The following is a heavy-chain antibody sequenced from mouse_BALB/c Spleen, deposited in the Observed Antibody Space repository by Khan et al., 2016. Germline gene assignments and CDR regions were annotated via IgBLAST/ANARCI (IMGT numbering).Heavy chain of an antibody. D-gene: IGHD1-2*01. Sequence: QVQLQQSGTELLRPGASVKLSCKASGYTFTDYYLHWVKQRTGQGLEWIGEIFPGSGSTYYNEKFKGKASLTADTSSSTAYMQLSSLTSEDSAVYFCSRSYYAYFAMDYWGHGSSVTVSS. J-gene: IGHJ4*01. V-gene: IGHV1-77*01. CDR3: SRSYYAYFAMDY. CDR2: IFPGSGST. CDR1: GYTFTDYY.